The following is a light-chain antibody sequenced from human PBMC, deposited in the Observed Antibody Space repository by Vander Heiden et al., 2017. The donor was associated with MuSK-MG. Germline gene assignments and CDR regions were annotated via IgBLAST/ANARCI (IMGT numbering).Light chain of an antibody. Sequence: QTVVTQEPSLTVSPGGTVTLTCASSTGAVTSAYYPNWFQQKPGQAPKALIYSTSKKYSWTPARFSGSLLGGKAVLTLSGVQPEDEADYYCLLYYVGAQGVCGGGTKLTVL. CDR2: STS. V-gene: IGLV7-43*01. J-gene: IGLJ2*01. CDR1: TGAVTSAYY. CDR3: LLYYVGAQGV.